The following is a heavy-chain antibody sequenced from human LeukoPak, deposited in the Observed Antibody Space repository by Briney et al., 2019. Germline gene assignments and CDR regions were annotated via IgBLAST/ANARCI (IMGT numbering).Heavy chain of an antibody. J-gene: IGHJ5*02. Sequence: GGSLRLSCVASGFTFSSYSMNWVRQAPGKGLEWVSYISDSGSTIYYADSVKGRFTISRDNARNSLYLQMNSLRAEDTAVYYCARDLSYYDSSGYYPYNWFDPWGQGTLVTVSS. D-gene: IGHD3-22*01. CDR3: ARDLSYYDSSGYYPYNWFDP. CDR1: GFTFSSYS. CDR2: ISDSGSTI. V-gene: IGHV3-48*04.